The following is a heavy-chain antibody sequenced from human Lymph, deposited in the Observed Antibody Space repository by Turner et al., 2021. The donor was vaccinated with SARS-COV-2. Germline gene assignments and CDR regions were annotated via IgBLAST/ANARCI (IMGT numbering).Heavy chain of an antibody. V-gene: IGHV3-30*18. J-gene: IGHJ6*02. CDR1: GFTFSSYG. CDR2: IAYDGSNK. CDR3: AKVRSIFGVVIGGMDV. Sequence: QVQLVESGGGVVQPGRYLRLSCAASGFTFSSYGMHWVRQGPGKGLEWVAVIAYDGSNKYYADSVKGRFTISRDNSKNTLYLQMNSLRAEDTAVYYCAKVRSIFGVVIGGMDVWGQGTTVTVSS. D-gene: IGHD3-3*01.